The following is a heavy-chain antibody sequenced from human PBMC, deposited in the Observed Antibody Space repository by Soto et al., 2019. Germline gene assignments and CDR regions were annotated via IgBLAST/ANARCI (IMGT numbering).Heavy chain of an antibody. CDR3: ARIKGSRGIEAAAPTRGNWFDP. J-gene: IGHJ5*02. CDR2: INHSGST. D-gene: IGHD6-13*01. V-gene: IGHV4-34*01. Sequence: QVQLQQWGAGLLKPSETLSLTCAVYGGSFSGYYWIWIRQPPGKGLEWIGEINHSGSTNYNPSLKSRVTISVDTSKNQFSLKLSSVTAADTAVYYCARIKGSRGIEAAAPTRGNWFDPWGQGTLVTVSS. CDR1: GGSFSGYY.